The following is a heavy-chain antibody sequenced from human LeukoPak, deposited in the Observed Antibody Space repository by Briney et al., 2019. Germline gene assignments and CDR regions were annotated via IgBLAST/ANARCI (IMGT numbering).Heavy chain of an antibody. D-gene: IGHD3-22*01. Sequence: PGGSLRLSCAASGFTFSSYAMSWVRQAPGKGLEWVSAISGSGGSTYYADSVKGRFTISRDNSKNTLYLQMNSLRAEDTAVYYCARDEAVYYYDSSGYSPFDYWGQGTLVTVSS. CDR3: ARDEAVYYYDSSGYSPFDY. CDR2: ISGSGGST. J-gene: IGHJ4*02. V-gene: IGHV3-23*01. CDR1: GFTFSSYA.